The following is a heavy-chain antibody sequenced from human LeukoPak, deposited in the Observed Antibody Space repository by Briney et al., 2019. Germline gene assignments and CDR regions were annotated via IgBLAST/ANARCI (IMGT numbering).Heavy chain of an antibody. CDR1: GGSISSSSYY. J-gene: IGHJ6*03. CDR3: ARLEVSHYYMDV. V-gene: IGHV4-39*01. Sequence: SETLSLTCTVSGGSISSSSYYWGWIRQPPGKGLEWIGSIYYSGSTYYNPSLKSRVTISVDTSNNQFSLKLSSVTAADTAVYYCARLEVSHYYMDVWGKGTTVTVSS. CDR2: IYYSGST.